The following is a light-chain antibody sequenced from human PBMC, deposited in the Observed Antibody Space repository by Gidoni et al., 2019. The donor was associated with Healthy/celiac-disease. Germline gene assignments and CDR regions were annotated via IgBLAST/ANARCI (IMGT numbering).Light chain of an antibody. CDR1: QSVSSSY. CDR3: QQYGSSPYT. Sequence: IVFTQSPGTLSLSPGERATLSCRASQSVSSSYLAWYQQKPGQAPRLLLYGASSRATGIPDRFSGSGSGTDFTLTISRLEPEDFAVYYCQQYGSSPYTFGQGTKLEIK. V-gene: IGKV3-20*01. CDR2: GAS. J-gene: IGKJ2*01.